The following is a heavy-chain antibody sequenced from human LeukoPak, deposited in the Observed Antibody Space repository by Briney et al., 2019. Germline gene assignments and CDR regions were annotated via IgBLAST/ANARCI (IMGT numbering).Heavy chain of an antibody. Sequence: GGSLRLSCSASGFTLRSYSMHWVRRAPGKGLEYVSGISSIGGGTYYADSVKGRFTIFRDNSKNTLHLQMSSLRAEDTAVHYCVSLVARKVAASGEDYWGQGTLVTVSS. J-gene: IGHJ4*02. CDR1: GFTLRSYS. CDR3: VSLVARKVAASGEDY. V-gene: IGHV3-64D*09. CDR2: ISSIGGGT. D-gene: IGHD6-13*01.